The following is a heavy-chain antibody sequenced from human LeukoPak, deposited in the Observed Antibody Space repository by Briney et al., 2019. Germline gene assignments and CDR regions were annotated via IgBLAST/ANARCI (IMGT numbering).Heavy chain of an antibody. J-gene: IGHJ4*02. CDR2: MNPNSGNT. Sequence: GASVKVSCKASGYTFTSSDINWVRQATGQGLEWMGWMNPNSGNTDYAQKFQGRVTVTWNTSISTAYMELSRLRSDDTAVYYCARVPGRGVFDYWGQGTLVTVSS. V-gene: IGHV1-8*03. CDR3: ARVPGRGVFDY. D-gene: IGHD2-15*01. CDR1: GYTFTSSD.